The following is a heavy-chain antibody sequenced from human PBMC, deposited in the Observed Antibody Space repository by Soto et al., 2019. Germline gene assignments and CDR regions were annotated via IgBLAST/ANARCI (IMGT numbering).Heavy chain of an antibody. CDR3: ARDRSSYYYGSGSYPSYFDY. V-gene: IGHV4-59*01. CDR1: GGSISSYY. J-gene: IGHJ4*02. D-gene: IGHD3-10*01. CDR2: IYYSGST. Sequence: SETLSLTCTVSGGSISSYYWSWIRQPPGKGLEWIGYIYYSGSTNYNPSLKSRVTISVDTSKNQFSLKLSSVTAADTAVYYCARDRSSYYYGSGSYPSYFDYWGQGTLVTVSS.